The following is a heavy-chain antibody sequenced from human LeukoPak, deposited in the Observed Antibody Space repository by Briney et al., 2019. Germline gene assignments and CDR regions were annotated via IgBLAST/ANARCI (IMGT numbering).Heavy chain of an antibody. CDR1: GYSFTSYR. V-gene: IGHV5-51*01. CDR3: ARQYYDSSGYSYYFDY. CDR2: IYPGDSDT. D-gene: IGHD3-22*01. Sequence: RGESLKISCKGSGYSFTSYRIGWVRQMLGKGLEWMGIIYPGDSDTRYSPSFQGQVTISADKSISTAYLQWSSLKASDTAMYYCARQYYDSSGYSYYFDYWGQGTLVTVSS. J-gene: IGHJ4*02.